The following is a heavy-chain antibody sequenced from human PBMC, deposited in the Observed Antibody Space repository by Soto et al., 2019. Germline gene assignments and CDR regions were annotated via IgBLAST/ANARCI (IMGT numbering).Heavy chain of an antibody. CDR1: GFTFSLYA. D-gene: IGHD2-8*02. CDR3: ARSGDCTGTSCHPRGPFDS. J-gene: IGHJ4*02. Sequence: GGSLRLSCAASGFTFSLYAIHWVRQAPGKGLEWVAAIWGDGSDKKYADSVKGRFTVSRDNSKNTLYPQMNSLRDEDTAVYFCARSGDCTGTSCHPRGPFDSWGPGTLVTVSS. CDR2: IWGDGSDK. V-gene: IGHV3-33*01.